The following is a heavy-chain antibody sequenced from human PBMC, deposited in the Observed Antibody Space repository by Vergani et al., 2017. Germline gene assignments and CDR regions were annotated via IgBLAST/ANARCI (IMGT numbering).Heavy chain of an antibody. CDR1: GYTFTSYD. CDR2: MNPNSGNT. Sequence: QVQLVQSGAEVKKPGASVKVSCKASGYTFTSYDINWVRQATGQGLEWMGWMNPNSGNTGYAQKFQGRVTMTRNTSISTAYMELSSLGSEDTAVYYCAGGGDGGGYDILTGYYKGEGYYYGMDVWGQGTTVTVSS. V-gene: IGHV1-8*01. J-gene: IGHJ6*02. D-gene: IGHD3-9*01. CDR3: AGGGDGGGYDILTGYYKGEGYYYGMDV.